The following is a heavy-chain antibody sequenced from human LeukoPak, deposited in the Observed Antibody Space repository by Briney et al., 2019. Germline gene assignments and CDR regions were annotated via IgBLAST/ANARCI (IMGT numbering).Heavy chain of an antibody. CDR3: ARARIAVAGTEGDY. CDR1: GYTFTSYG. J-gene: IGHJ4*02. Sequence: GASVKVSCKASGYTFTSYGISWVRQAPGQGLEWMGWISAYNGNTDYAQRLQGRVTMTTDTSTSTAYMELRGLRSDDTAVYYCARARIAVAGTEGDYWGQGTLVTVSS. CDR2: ISAYNGNT. V-gene: IGHV1-18*01. D-gene: IGHD6-19*01.